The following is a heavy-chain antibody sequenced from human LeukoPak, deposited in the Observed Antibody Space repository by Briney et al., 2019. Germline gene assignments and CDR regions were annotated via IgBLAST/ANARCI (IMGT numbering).Heavy chain of an antibody. CDR2: ISSNGGST. J-gene: IGHJ4*02. CDR3: AREVGDY. CDR1: GFTFSGYA. V-gene: IGHV3-64*01. D-gene: IGHD2-15*01. Sequence: GGSLRLSCAASGFTFSGYAMHWVRQAPGKGLEYVSAISSNGGSTYYANSVKGRFTISRDNSKNTLYLQMGSLRAEDMAVYYCAREVGDYWGQGTLVTVSS.